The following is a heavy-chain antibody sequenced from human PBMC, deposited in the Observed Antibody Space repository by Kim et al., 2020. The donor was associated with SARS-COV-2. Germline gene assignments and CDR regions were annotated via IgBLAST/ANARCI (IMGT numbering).Heavy chain of an antibody. CDR3: ARAPVSRGYYGSRSYYYDY. V-gene: IGHV4-34*01. D-gene: IGHD3-10*01. Sequence: SETLSLTCAVYGVSFSPYYYSWVRQSPGKGLEWIGEINHSGTTNYNPSLKSRATISVDTSKNQVSLKVTSVTAADTAVYYCARAPVSRGYYGSRSYYYDYWGQGTLVTVSS. CDR2: INHSGTT. J-gene: IGHJ4*02. CDR1: GVSFSPYY.